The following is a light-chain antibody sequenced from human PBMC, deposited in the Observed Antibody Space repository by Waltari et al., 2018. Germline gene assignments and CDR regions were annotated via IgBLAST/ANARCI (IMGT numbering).Light chain of an antibody. J-gene: IGKJ1*01. CDR1: QSHLHNNGNHY. V-gene: IGKV2-28*01. Sequence: IVMPPSPLSLPVIPGEPTSISCSSSQSHLHNNGNHYIAWYLQKPGRSPQLLIYVGSNLASGVPDRFSGSGSGTVFTLKISSVEAEDVRVYYCMQAQQSPRTFGQGTKVEIK. CDR3: MQAQQSPRT. CDR2: VGS.